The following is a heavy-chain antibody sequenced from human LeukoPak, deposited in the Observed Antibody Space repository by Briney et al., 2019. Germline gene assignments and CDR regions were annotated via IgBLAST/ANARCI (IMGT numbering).Heavy chain of an antibody. Sequence: ASLKVSCTASGYTFTSSGISWVRHAPGQRLEWMGWISAYNGNTNYAQKLQGRVTMTTDTSTSTAYMELRSLRSDDTAVYYCARVGLTVVTFDYWGQGTLVTVSS. CDR3: ARVGLTVVTFDY. D-gene: IGHD4-23*01. CDR2: ISAYNGNT. V-gene: IGHV1-18*01. CDR1: GYTFTSSG. J-gene: IGHJ4*02.